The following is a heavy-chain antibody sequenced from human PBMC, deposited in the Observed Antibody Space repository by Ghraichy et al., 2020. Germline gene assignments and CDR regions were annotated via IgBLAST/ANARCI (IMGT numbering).Heavy chain of an antibody. V-gene: IGHV3-53*01. Sequence: GGSLRLSCAASGFTVGGNYMSWVRQAPGKGLESVAILSGDASTYYADSVKGRFTISRDSSKNTVSLQMNSLRAEDTALYYCAREAAAGYYFDWWGQGTMVTVSS. D-gene: IGHD6-13*01. CDR1: GFTVGGNY. CDR3: AREAAAGYYFDW. J-gene: IGHJ4*02. CDR2: LSGDAST.